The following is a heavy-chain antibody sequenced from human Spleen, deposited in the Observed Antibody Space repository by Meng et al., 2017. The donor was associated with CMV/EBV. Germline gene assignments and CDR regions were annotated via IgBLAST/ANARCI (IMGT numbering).Heavy chain of an antibody. CDR2: MYYSGST. CDR3: ARWNHENYFDY. CDR1: GGSISSSSYY. Sequence: SETLSLTCIVSGGSISSSSYYWGWIRQPPGKGLEWIGNMYYSGSTYYNPSLKSRVTISVDTSKNQFSLKLSSVTAADTAVYYCARWNHENYFDYWGQGTLVTVSS. J-gene: IGHJ4*02. D-gene: IGHD1-14*01. V-gene: IGHV4-39*07.